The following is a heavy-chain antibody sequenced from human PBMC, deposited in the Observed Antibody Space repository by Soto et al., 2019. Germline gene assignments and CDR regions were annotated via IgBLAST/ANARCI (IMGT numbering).Heavy chain of an antibody. D-gene: IGHD5-12*01. V-gene: IGHV1-18*04. J-gene: IGHJ4*02. CDR1: VYTFTRYG. Sequence: AAVKVSFQASVYTFTRYGISGVRPAPGQGLEWMGWISAYNGNTNYAQKLQGRVTMTTDTSTSTAYMELRSLRSDDTAVYYCARVWVATIDYWGQGTLVTVSS. CDR3: ARVWVATIDY. CDR2: ISAYNGNT.